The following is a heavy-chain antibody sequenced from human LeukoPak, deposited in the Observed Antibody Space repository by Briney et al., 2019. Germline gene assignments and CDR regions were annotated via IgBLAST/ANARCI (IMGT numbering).Heavy chain of an antibody. V-gene: IGHV3-30*02. CDR3: ARGPSGYHNT. CDR2: IRNDGRNK. CDR1: GFTFSKYG. Sequence: GGSLRLSCAASGFTFSKYGMYWVRQAPGKGLEWVAFIRNDGRNKYYTESVKGRFTISRDNSKNTLYLQMNSLRAEDTAVYYCARGPSGYHNTGGQGTLVTVSS. D-gene: IGHD5-12*01. J-gene: IGHJ4*02.